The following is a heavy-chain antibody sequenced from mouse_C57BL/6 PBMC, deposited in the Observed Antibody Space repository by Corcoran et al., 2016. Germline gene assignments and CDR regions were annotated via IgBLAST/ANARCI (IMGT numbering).Heavy chain of an antibody. CDR3: ARLGVSEAWFAY. D-gene: IGHD3-1*01. J-gene: IGHJ3*01. V-gene: IGHV1-66*01. Sequence: QVQLQQSGPELVKPGASVKISCKASGYSFTSYYIHWVKQRPGQGLEWIGWIYPGSGNTKYNEKFKGKATLTADTSSSTAYMQLSSLTSEDSAVYYCARLGVSEAWFAYWGQGTLVTVSA. CDR2: IYPGSGNT. CDR1: GYSFTSYY.